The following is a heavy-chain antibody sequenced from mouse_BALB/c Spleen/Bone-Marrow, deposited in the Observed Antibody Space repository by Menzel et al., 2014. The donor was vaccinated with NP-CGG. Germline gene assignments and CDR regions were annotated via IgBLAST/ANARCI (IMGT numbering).Heavy chain of an antibody. CDR1: GYIFTSYY. J-gene: IGHJ3*01. CDR2: IYPGNVNT. CDR3: ARDYYGYGGFAY. D-gene: IGHD1-2*01. V-gene: IGHV1S56*01. Sequence: VQLQQSGPELVKPGASVRISCKASGYIFTSYYIYWVKQRPGQGLEWIGWIYPGNVNTKYNEKFEGKATLTADKSSSTAYLQLSSLTSVDSAVYFCARDYYGYGGFAYWGQGTLVTVSA.